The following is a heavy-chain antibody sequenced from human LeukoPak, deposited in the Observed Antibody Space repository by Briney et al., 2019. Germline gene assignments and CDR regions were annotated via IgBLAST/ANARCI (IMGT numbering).Heavy chain of an antibody. V-gene: IGHV4-4*02. J-gene: IGHJ4*02. D-gene: IGHD6-25*01. CDR3: AREGGFYRPLDY. CDR2: VHLDGRT. Sequence: KTSETLSLTCGVSGGSVSSTNWWTWIRQPPGKGLEWIGEVHLDGRTNFNPSLKSRHTMSVDLSENHVSLKLTSVTAADTAVYYCAREGGFYRPLDYSGQGTLVTVSS. CDR1: GGSVSSTNW.